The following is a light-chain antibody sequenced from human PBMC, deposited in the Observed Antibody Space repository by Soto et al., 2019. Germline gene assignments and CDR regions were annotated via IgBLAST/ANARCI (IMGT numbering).Light chain of an antibody. V-gene: IGLV7-46*01. J-gene: IGLJ2*01. CDR2: DTN. CDR1: TGAVTSGHY. Sequence: QAVVTQEPSLTVSPGGTVTLTCGSSTGAVTSGHYPYWFQQKPGQAPRTLIYDTNNKHSWTPARFSGSLLGGKAALTLSGAQPEDEAEYYCLLSYSGARHVVFGGGTKVTVL. CDR3: LLSYSGARHVV.